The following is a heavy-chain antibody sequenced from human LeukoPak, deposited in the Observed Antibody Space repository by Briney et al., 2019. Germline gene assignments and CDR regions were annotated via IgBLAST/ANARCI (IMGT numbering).Heavy chain of an antibody. CDR3: ARDPGYCSGASCYNWFDP. J-gene: IGHJ5*02. D-gene: IGHD2-15*01. CDR1: GGTFSSYA. CDR2: IIPIFGTA. V-gene: IGHV1-69*13. Sequence: ASVKVSCKASGGTFSSYAISWVRQAPGQGLEWMGGIIPIFGTANYAQKFQGRVTITADESTNTAYMELSSLRSEDTAVYYCARDPGYCSGASCYNWFDPWGQGTLVTVSS.